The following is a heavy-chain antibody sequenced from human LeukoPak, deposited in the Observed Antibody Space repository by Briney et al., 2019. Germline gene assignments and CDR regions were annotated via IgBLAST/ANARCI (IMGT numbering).Heavy chain of an antibody. CDR2: IYYSGST. D-gene: IGHD3-16*02. CDR3: ARASYDWGSYRPFDY. J-gene: IGHJ4*02. Sequence: SETLSLTCTVSGGSISSYYWSWIRQPPGKGLEWIGYIYYSGSTNYNPSLKSRVTISVDTSKNQFSLKLSSVTAADTAVYYCARASYDWGSYRPFDYWGQGTLVTVSS. V-gene: IGHV4-59*01. CDR1: GGSISSYY.